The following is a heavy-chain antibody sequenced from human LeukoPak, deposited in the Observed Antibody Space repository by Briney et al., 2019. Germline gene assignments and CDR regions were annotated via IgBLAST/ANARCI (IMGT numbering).Heavy chain of an antibody. J-gene: IGHJ5*02. CDR1: GYTFTSYD. CDR2: MNPNSCNT. V-gene: IGHV1-8*01. D-gene: IGHD1-26*01. Sequence: GASVKVSCKASGYTFTSYDINWVRQATGQGLEWMGWMNPNSCNTGYAQKFQGRVTMTRNTSISTAYMELSSLRSEDTAVYYCARVGGRLHRNWFDPWGQGTLVTVSS. CDR3: ARVGGRLHRNWFDP.